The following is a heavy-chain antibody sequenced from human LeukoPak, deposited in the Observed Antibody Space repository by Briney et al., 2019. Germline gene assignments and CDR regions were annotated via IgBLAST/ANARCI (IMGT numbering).Heavy chain of an antibody. CDR2: IYYSGST. CDR3: ARTNWGFYFDY. V-gene: IGHV4-59*08. Sequence: SETLSLTCTVSGGSISSYYWSWIRQPPGKGLEWIGYIYYSGSTNYNPSLKSRDTISVDTSKNQFSLKLSSVTAADTAVYYCARTNWGFYFDYWGQGTLVTVSS. CDR1: GGSISSYY. D-gene: IGHD7-27*01. J-gene: IGHJ4*02.